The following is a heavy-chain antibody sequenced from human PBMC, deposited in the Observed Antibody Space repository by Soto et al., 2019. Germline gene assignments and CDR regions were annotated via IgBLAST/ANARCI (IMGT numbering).Heavy chain of an antibody. CDR2: IIPIFGTA. Sequence: ASVKVSCKASGGTFSSYAISWVRQAPGQGLEWMGGIIPIFGTANYAQKFQGRVTITADESTSTAYMELSSLRSEDTAVYYCARGISCSGGSCYSPVPSPDYYYYYGMDVWGQGTTVTVSS. D-gene: IGHD2-15*01. V-gene: IGHV1-69*13. CDR1: GGTFSSYA. CDR3: ARGISCSGGSCYSPVPSPDYYYYYGMDV. J-gene: IGHJ6*02.